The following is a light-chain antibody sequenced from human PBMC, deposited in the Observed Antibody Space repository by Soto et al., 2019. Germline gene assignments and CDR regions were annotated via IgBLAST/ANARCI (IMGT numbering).Light chain of an antibody. CDR1: QSVSSSY. Sequence: EMVLTQSRGTLSLSPGERATLSCLASQSVSSSYLAWYQQKPGQAPRLLIYGASSRATGIPDRFSGSGSGTDFTLTISRLEPEDFAVYYCQQYGSSPWTFGQGTKVDI. CDR3: QQYGSSPWT. J-gene: IGKJ1*01. V-gene: IGKV3-20*01. CDR2: GAS.